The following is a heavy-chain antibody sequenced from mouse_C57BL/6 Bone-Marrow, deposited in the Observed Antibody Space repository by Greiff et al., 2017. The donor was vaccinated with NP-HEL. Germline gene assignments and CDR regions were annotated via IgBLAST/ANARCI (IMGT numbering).Heavy chain of an antibody. CDR1: GYSITSGYY. Sequence: EVKLQESGPGLVKPSQSLSLTCSVTGYSITSGYYWNWIRQFPGNKLEWMGYISYDGSNNYNPSLKNRISITRDTSKNQFFLKLNSVTTEDTATYYCARMSSSYGFAYWGQGTLVTVSA. J-gene: IGHJ3*01. D-gene: IGHD1-1*01. CDR3: ARMSSSYGFAY. CDR2: ISYDGSN. V-gene: IGHV3-6*01.